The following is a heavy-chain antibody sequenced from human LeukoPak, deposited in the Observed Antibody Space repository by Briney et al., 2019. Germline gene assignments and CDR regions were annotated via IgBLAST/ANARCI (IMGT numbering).Heavy chain of an antibody. CDR2: ISADSLNT. CDR1: GYTFLNYG. D-gene: IGHD6-19*01. Sequence: ASVKVSCKASGYTFLNYGISWVRQAPGQGPEWMGWISADSLNTHYAQKFQGRVTVTTDTSTSTAYMELTSLKSDDTAVYYRARGPQPLRAYAGGWPHLDNWGQGTLVTVSS. J-gene: IGHJ4*02. V-gene: IGHV1-18*01. CDR3: ARGPQPLRAYAGGWPHLDN.